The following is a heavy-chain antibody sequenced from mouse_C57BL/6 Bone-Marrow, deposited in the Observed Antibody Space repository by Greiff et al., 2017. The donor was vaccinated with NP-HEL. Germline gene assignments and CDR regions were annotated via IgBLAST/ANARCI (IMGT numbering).Heavy chain of an antibody. V-gene: IGHV7-3*01. J-gene: IGHJ4*01. CDR3: ARLYYDYDEAMDY. D-gene: IGHD2-4*01. Sequence: EVKLMESGGGLVQPGGSLSLSCAASGFTFTDYYMSWVRQPPGKALEWLGFIRNKANGYTTEYSASVKGRFTISRANSQSILYLQMNALRAEDSATYYCARLYYDYDEAMDYWGQGTSVTVSS. CDR1: GFTFTDYY. CDR2: IRNKANGYTT.